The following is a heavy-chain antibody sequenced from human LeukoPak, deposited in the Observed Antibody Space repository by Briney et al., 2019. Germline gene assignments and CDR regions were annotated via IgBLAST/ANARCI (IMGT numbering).Heavy chain of an antibody. CDR3: ARGEKPYDY. J-gene: IGHJ4*02. V-gene: IGHV1-18*01. CDR2: INAYNGNT. D-gene: IGHD1-26*01. CDR1: GYTFTYYV. Sequence: ASVKVSCKTSGYTFTYYVISWVRQAPGQGLEWMGWINAYNGNTNDAQKFQGRVTMTTDTSTSTAYMELRSLRSDDTAVYYCARGEKPYDYWGQGTLVTVSS.